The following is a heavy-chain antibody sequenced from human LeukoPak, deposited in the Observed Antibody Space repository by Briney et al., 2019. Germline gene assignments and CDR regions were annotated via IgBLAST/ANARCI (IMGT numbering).Heavy chain of an antibody. D-gene: IGHD3-22*01. Sequence: GGSLRLSCAASGFTFSSYAMHWVRQAPGKGLEYVSAISSNGGSTYYANSVKGRFTISRDNSKNTLYLQMGSLRAEDMAVYYCARGPSSGYYYGWIDPWGQGTLVTVSS. CDR2: ISSNGGST. J-gene: IGHJ5*02. CDR1: GFTFSSYA. V-gene: IGHV3-64*01. CDR3: ARGPSSGYYYGWIDP.